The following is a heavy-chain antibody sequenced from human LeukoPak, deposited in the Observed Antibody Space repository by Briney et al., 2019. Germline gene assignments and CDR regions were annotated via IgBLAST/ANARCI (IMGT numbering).Heavy chain of an antibody. Sequence: PGGSLRLSCAASGFTFSSYWMHWVRQAPGKGLVWVSRINSDGSSTSYADSVKGRFTITRDNAKNTLYLQMNSLRAEDTAVYYCAKGGYEYDSSGHNYFDYWGLGTLVTVSS. V-gene: IGHV3-74*01. CDR2: INSDGSST. J-gene: IGHJ4*02. CDR1: GFTFSSYW. CDR3: AKGGYEYDSSGHNYFDY. D-gene: IGHD3-22*01.